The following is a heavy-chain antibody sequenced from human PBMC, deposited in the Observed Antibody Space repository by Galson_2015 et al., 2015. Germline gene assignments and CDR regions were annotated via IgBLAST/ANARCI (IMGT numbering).Heavy chain of an antibody. V-gene: IGHV3-66*03. CDR1: GFTVSSNY. CDR2: IYGCGST. Sequence: SLRLSCAASGFTVSSNYMSWVRQAPGKGLEWVSVIYGCGSTYYADSVKGRFTISRDNSKNTVYLQMNSLRAEDTAVYYCARDRDSSTRCNGPYYGMDVWGQGTTVTVSS. D-gene: IGHD2-2*01. CDR3: ARDRDSSTRCNGPYYGMDV. J-gene: IGHJ6*02.